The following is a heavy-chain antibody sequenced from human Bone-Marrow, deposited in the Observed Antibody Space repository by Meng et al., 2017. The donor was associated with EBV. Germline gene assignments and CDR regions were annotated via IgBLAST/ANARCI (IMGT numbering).Heavy chain of an antibody. D-gene: IGHD3-16*01. CDR2: MNPNSGNT. CDR1: GYTFTSYD. J-gene: IGHJ5*02. CDR3: ARGTYDRPVDP. V-gene: IGHV1-8*01. Sequence: VRLVAVGAGVKKPGASVKVACKASGYTFTSYDIHWVRQATGQGLEWMGWMNPNSGNTGYAQKFQDRVTMTRNTSISTAYMELSSLRSEDTAVYYCARGTYDRPVDPWGQGTLVTVSS.